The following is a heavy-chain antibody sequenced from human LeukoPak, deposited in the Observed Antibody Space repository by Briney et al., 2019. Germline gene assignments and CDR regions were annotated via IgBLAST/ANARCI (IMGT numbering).Heavy chain of an antibody. D-gene: IGHD4-17*01. CDR3: ARERGDYDSDNWFDS. J-gene: IGHJ5*01. V-gene: IGHV4-59*01. Sequence: PSETLSLTCPVSGCSIGSYFWSWIRQPPGKGLEWIGYIYYGGGTNYNPSFESRITISVDTSKNRISLNLTSVTASDTAIYYCARERGDYDSDNWFDSWGQGTLVTVSS. CDR2: IYYGGGT. CDR1: GCSIGSYF.